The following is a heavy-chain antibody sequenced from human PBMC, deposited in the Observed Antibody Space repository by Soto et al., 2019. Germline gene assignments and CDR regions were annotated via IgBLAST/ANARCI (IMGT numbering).Heavy chain of an antibody. Sequence: GGSLRLSCAASGLTFRMYAMSWVRQAPGKGLEWLSGISGSGDTTYDAGSVKGRFTISRDNSKNTLYLQMNSLRAEDTAIYYCATDFKAYYGFNNFDYWGQGALVTVSS. V-gene: IGHV3-23*01. CDR2: ISGSGDTT. CDR1: GLTFRMYA. CDR3: ATDFKAYYGFNNFDY. J-gene: IGHJ4*02. D-gene: IGHD3-3*01.